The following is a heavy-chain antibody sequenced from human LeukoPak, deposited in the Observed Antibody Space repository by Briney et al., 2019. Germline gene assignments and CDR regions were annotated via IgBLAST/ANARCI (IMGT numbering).Heavy chain of an antibody. V-gene: IGHV3-23*01. Sequence: GGSLRLSCAASGFTFSSYGMSWVRQAPGKGLEWVSAISGSGGSTYYADSVKGRFTISRDNSKNTLYLQMNSLRADDTAVYYCAKVKYQLLIYFDYWGQGTLVTVSS. D-gene: IGHD2-2*01. CDR2: ISGSGGST. CDR3: AKVKYQLLIYFDY. CDR1: GFTFSSYG. J-gene: IGHJ4*02.